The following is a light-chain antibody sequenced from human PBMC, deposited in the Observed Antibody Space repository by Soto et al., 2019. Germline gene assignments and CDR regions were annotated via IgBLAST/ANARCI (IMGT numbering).Light chain of an antibody. CDR1: QSVDTAF. Sequence: EIVLTQSPGTLSLSPWERATLSCRARQSVDTAFLAWYQQKPGQAPRRLIYAASTRATGIPDRFSGSGSGTDVTLTISRLEPEDFAVYYCQLYVSSPLYTFGQGTQLEI. J-gene: IGKJ2*01. CDR2: AAS. V-gene: IGKV3-20*01. CDR3: QLYVSSPLYT.